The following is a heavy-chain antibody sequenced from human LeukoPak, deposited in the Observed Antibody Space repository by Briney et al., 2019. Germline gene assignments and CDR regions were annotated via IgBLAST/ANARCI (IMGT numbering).Heavy chain of an antibody. D-gene: IGHD5-18*01. CDR2: IRYDGSNK. J-gene: IGHJ4*02. CDR3: AKARGAMADY. Sequence: GGSLRLSCAASGFTFSSYGMHWVRRAPGKGLEWVAFIRYDGSNKYYADSVKGRFTISRDNSKNTLYLQMNSLRAEDTAVYYCAKARGAMADYWGQGTLVTVSS. CDR1: GFTFSSYG. V-gene: IGHV3-30*02.